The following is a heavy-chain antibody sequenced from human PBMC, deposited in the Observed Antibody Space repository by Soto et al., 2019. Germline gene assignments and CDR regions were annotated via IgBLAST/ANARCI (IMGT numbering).Heavy chain of an antibody. J-gene: IGHJ4*02. D-gene: IGHD6-13*01. CDR3: ARGSSNWAYYFDF. Sequence: GGALRLSCAASGFIFNTYAMNWVRQAPGKGLEWVAVISYDGSTKYYADSVRGRFTISRDNSKNTLYLQTNSLRTEDTAVYYCARGSSNWAYYFDFWGQGTLVTVSS. V-gene: IGHV3-30-3*01. CDR1: GFIFNTYA. CDR2: ISYDGSTK.